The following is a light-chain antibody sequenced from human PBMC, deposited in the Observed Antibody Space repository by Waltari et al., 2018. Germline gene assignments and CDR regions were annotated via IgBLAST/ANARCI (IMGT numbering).Light chain of an antibody. CDR3: SSYASSATVI. J-gene: IGLJ2*01. CDR2: DVT. Sequence: QSALTQPASVSGSPGQSITISCSGTGNDVGGYNYVSCYQQHPGKVPKLVIYDVTKRPSGVSNRFSGSKSDNAASLTISGLQPEDEADYYCSSYASSATVIFGGGTKLTVL. CDR1: GNDVGGYNY. V-gene: IGLV2-14*03.